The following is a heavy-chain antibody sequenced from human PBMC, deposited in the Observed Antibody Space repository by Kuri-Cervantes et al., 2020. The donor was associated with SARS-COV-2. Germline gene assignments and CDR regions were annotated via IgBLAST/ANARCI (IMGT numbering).Heavy chain of an antibody. Sequence: GESLKISCAASGFTVSSNYMSWVRQAPGKGLEWVSVIYSGGSTYYADSVKGRFTISRDNAKNSLYLQMNSLRAEDTAVYYCARNSGYDFWFDPWGQGTLVTVSS. V-gene: IGHV3-53*01. CDR1: GFTVSSNY. D-gene: IGHD5-12*01. CDR3: ARNSGYDFWFDP. J-gene: IGHJ5*02. CDR2: IYSGGST.